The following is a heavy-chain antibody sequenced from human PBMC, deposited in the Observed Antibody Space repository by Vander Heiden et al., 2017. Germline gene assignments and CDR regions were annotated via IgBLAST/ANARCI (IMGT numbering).Heavy chain of an antibody. Sequence: VQLVQSGAEVKKPGESLKISCQGSGYSFTTYWIGWVRQMPGNGLEGMVINYPGASDTRYRPSFQGQGTLSADKAIRPAYLQWGSLKASDPALYYCAGTRNPQWGHSSGLYVDYWGQGTLVTVSS. CDR1: GYSFTTYW. D-gene: IGHD6-19*01. CDR2: NYPGASDT. J-gene: IGHJ4*02. CDR3: AGTRNPQWGHSSGLYVDY. V-gene: IGHV5-51*01.